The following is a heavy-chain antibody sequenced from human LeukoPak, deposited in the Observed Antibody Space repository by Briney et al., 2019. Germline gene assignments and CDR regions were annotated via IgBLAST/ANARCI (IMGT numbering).Heavy chain of an antibody. J-gene: IGHJ3*02. D-gene: IGHD3-22*01. CDR2: ISTYNGYT. CDR1: GYTFTSYG. Sequence: ASVKVSCKASGYTFTSYGINWVRQAPGQGLEWMGWISTYNGYTNYAQKLQGRVTMTTDTSTSTAYMELRSLRSDDTAVYYCARETTAGYYDSSGYNINFAAFDIWGQGTMVTVSS. CDR3: ARETTAGYYDSSGYNINFAAFDI. V-gene: IGHV1-18*01.